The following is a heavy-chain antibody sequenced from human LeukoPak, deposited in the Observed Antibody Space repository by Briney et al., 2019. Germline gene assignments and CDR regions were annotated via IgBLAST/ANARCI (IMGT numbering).Heavy chain of an antibody. CDR3: ARDMDNWNYFDY. V-gene: IGHV3-21*01. CDR2: ISSSSSYI. D-gene: IGHD1-20*01. CDR1: GFTFSSYS. Sequence: GGSLRLSCAASGFTFSSYSMNWVRQAPGKGLEWVSSISSSSSYIYYADSVKGRFTISRDNSKNTLYLQMNSLRAEDTAVYYCARDMDNWNYFDYWGRGTLVTVSS. J-gene: IGHJ4*02.